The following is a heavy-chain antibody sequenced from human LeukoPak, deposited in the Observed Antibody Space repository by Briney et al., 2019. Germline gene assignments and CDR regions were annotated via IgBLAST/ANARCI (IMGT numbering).Heavy chain of an antibody. J-gene: IGHJ6*02. D-gene: IGHD7-27*01. CDR2: IKSKTDGGTT. Sequence: GGSLRLSCAASGFTFSNAWMSWVRQAPGKGLEWVGRIKSKTDGGTTDYAAPVKGRFTISRDDSKNTLYLQMSSLKTEDTAVYYCTREAGEGHYYYYYGMDVWGQGTTVTVSS. V-gene: IGHV3-15*01. CDR1: GFTFSNAW. CDR3: TREAGEGHYYYYYGMDV.